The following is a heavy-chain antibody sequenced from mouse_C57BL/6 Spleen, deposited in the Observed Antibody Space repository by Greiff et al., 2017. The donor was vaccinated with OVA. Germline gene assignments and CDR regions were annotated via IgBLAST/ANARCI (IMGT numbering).Heavy chain of an antibody. J-gene: IGHJ2*01. CDR2: IYPGDGDT. CDR1: GYAFSSSW. V-gene: IGHV1-82*01. CDR3: ARCMPFYYYGSSTYYFDY. D-gene: IGHD1-1*01. Sequence: VQLQQSGPELVKPGASVKISCKASGYAFSSSWMNWVKQRPGKGLEWIGRIYPGDGDTTYNGKFKGKATLTADKSSSTAYMQLSSLTSEDSAVYFCARCMPFYYYGSSTYYFDYWGQGTTLTVSS.